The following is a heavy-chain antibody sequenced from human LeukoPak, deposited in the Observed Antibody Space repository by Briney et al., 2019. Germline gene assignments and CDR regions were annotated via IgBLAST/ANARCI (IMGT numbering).Heavy chain of an antibody. J-gene: IGHJ6*02. D-gene: IGHD2-8*01. CDR3: ARSQNGPLGADYYYYGMDV. CDR1: GGTFSSYA. CDR2: ISAYNGNT. V-gene: IGHV1-18*01. Sequence: GASVKVSCKASGGTFSSYAISWVRQAPGQGLEWMGWISAYNGNTNYAQKLQGRVTMTTDTSTSTAYMELRSLRSDDTAVYYCARSQNGPLGADYYYYGMDVWGQGTTVTVSS.